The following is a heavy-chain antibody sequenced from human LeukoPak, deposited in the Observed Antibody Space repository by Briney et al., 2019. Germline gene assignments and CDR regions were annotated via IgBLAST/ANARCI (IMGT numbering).Heavy chain of an antibody. V-gene: IGHV4-34*01. Sequence: SETLSLTCAVYGGSFSGYYWSWIRQPPGKGLEWIGEINHSGSTNYNPSLKSRVTISVDTSKNQFSLKLSSVTAADTAVYYCARQWNNDYWGQGTLVTVSS. CDR1: GGSFSGYY. D-gene: IGHD6-19*01. CDR2: INHSGST. J-gene: IGHJ4*02. CDR3: ARQWNNDY.